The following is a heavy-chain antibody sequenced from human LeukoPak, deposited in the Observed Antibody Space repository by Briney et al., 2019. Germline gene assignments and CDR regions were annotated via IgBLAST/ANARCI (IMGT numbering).Heavy chain of an antibody. Sequence: SETLSLTCTVSGGSISSYYWSWIRQSPGKGLEWIGYIYYSGSTNYNPSLKSRVTISVDTSKNQFSLKLSSVTAADTAVYYCARLRLTGSGSYFFDYWGQGTLVTVSS. J-gene: IGHJ4*02. CDR1: GGSISSYY. CDR3: ARLRLTGSGSYFFDY. CDR2: IYYSGST. D-gene: IGHD3-10*01. V-gene: IGHV4-59*01.